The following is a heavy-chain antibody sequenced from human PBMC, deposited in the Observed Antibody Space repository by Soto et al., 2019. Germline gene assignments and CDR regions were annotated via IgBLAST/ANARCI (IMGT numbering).Heavy chain of an antibody. Sequence: QVQLVESGGGVVQPGRSLRLSCAASGFTFSSYAMHWVRQAPGKGLEWVAVISYDGSNKYYADSVKGRFTISRDNSKNTLYLQMNSLRAEDTALYYCARDRRTNGAGWFDPWGQGTLVTVSS. CDR1: GFTFSSYA. CDR2: ISYDGSNK. D-gene: IGHD2-8*01. J-gene: IGHJ5*02. CDR3: ARDRRTNGAGWFDP. V-gene: IGHV3-30-3*01.